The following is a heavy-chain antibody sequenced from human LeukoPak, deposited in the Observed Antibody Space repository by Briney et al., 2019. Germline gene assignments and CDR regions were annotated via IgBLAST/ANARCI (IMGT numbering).Heavy chain of an antibody. J-gene: IGHJ4*02. CDR1: GGSISSYY. V-gene: IGHV4-59*01. CDR3: ARGVYSSGWYFDY. D-gene: IGHD6-19*01. Sequence: SETLSPTCTVSGGSISSYYWSWIRQPPGKGLEWIGYIYYSGSTNYNPSLKSRVTISVDTSKSQFSLKLSSVTAADTAVYYCARGVYSSGWYFDYWGQGTLVTVSS. CDR2: IYYSGST.